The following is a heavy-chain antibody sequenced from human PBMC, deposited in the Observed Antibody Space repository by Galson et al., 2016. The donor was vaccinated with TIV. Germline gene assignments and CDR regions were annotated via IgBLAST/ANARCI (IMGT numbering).Heavy chain of an antibody. V-gene: IGHV2-5*02. J-gene: IGHJ3*02. Sequence: PALVKPTQTLTLTCTFSGFSLSTGGVGVGWIRQPQGKALEWLGLIYWDDDKRYSPSLKSRLTITKDTSKNQVVLTMTNMDPVETATYYWAHRQMTLSTGSDAFDMWGQGTRVTVTS. CDR2: IYWDDDK. CDR1: GFSLSTGGVG. CDR3: AHRQMTLSTGSDAFDM. D-gene: IGHD3-9*01.